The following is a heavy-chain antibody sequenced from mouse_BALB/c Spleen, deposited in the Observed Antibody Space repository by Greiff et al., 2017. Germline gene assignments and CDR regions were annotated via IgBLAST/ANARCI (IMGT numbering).Heavy chain of an antibody. CDR2: ISSGGSYT. CDR3: TRTFTTVVADWYFDV. CDR1: GFTFSSYT. J-gene: IGHJ1*01. V-gene: IGHV5-6-4*01. Sequence: EVKLQESGGGLVKPGGSLKLSCAASGFTFSSYTMSWVRQTPEKRLEWVATISSGGSYTYYPDSVKGRFTISRDNAKNTLYLQMSSLKSEDTAMYYCTRTFTTVVADWYFDVWGAGTTVTVSS. D-gene: IGHD1-1*01.